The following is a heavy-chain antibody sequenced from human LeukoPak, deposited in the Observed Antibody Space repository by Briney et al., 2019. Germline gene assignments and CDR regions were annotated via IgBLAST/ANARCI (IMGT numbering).Heavy chain of an antibody. V-gene: IGHV3-48*01. D-gene: IGHD3-22*01. CDR2: ISSSSSTT. Sequence: GGSLRLSCAASGFTFSSYSMNWVRQAPGKGLEWVSYISSSSSTTYYADSVKGRFTISRDNAKSSLYLQMNSLRAEDTAVYYCARDRHYYDSSGYAPYFDYWGQGTLVTVSS. J-gene: IGHJ4*02. CDR1: GFTFSSYS. CDR3: ARDRHYYDSSGYAPYFDY.